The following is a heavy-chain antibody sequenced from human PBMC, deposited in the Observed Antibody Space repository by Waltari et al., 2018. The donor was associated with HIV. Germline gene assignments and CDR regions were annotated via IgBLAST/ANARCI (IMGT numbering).Heavy chain of an antibody. D-gene: IGHD6-13*01. CDR3: ARDSGIAAAGMGASSGSAPHPNWFDP. CDR1: GGSISSSSYY. J-gene: IGHJ5*02. Sequence: QLQLQESGPGLVKPSETLSLTCTVSGGSISSSSYYWGWIRQPPGKGLEWIGSIYYSGSTYYNPSLKSRVTISVDTSKNQFSLKLSSVTAADTAVYYCARDSGIAAAGMGASSGSAPHPNWFDPWGQGTLVTVSS. CDR2: IYYSGST. V-gene: IGHV4-39*07.